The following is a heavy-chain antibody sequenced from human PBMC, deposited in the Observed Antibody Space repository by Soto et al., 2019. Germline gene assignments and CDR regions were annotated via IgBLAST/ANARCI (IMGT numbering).Heavy chain of an antibody. V-gene: IGHV3-30-3*01. CDR3: ARPLWRDDYNWGYFDL. CDR2: ISYDGSNK. Sequence: QVQLVESGGGVVQPGRSLRLSCAASGFTFSSYAMHWVRQAPGKGLEWVAVISYDGSNKYYADSVKGRFTISRDNSKNPLYVQMNSLRAEETAVYYCARPLWRDDYNWGYFDLWGRGTLVTVSS. D-gene: IGHD4-4*01. J-gene: IGHJ2*01. CDR1: GFTFSSYA.